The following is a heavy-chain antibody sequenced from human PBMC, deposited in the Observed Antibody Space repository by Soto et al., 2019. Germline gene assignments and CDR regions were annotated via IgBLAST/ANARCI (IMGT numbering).Heavy chain of an antibody. D-gene: IGHD3-10*01. J-gene: IGHJ4*02. CDR3: ARGYYYDSGMSFPY. Sequence: QVQLQQWGAGLLKPSETLSLTCAVYSGSFSTYYWNWIRQPPGKGLEWIGEINQSGSTNYNPSLKSRVTMSVDTSKNQFSLKLNSVTAAATAVYYCARGYYYDSGMSFPYRGQGTLVTVSS. V-gene: IGHV4-34*01. CDR2: INQSGST. CDR1: SGSFSTYY.